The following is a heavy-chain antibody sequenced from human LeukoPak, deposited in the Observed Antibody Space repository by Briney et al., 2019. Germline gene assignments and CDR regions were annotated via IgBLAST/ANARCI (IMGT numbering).Heavy chain of an antibody. J-gene: IGHJ4*02. CDR3: VKESDEYSSSSSDY. CDR2: IWYDGSNK. Sequence: GGSLRLSCAASGFTFSSYGMHWVRQAPGKGLEWVAVIWYDGSNKYYEDSVKGRFTISRDNSKNTLYLQMNSLRAEDTAVYYCVKESDEYSSSSSDYWGQGTLVTVSS. CDR1: GFTFSSYG. V-gene: IGHV3-30*02. D-gene: IGHD6-6*01.